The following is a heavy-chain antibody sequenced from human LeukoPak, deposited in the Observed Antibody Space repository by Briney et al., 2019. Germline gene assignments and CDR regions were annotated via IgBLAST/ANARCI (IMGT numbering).Heavy chain of an antibody. Sequence: PSETLSLTCTVSGGSISSGGYYWSWIRQHPGKGLEWIGYIYYSGSTYYNPSLKSRVTISVDTSKNQSSLKLSSVTAADTAVYYCARVSSAAYNWFDPWGQGTLVTVSS. J-gene: IGHJ5*02. V-gene: IGHV4-31*03. CDR2: IYYSGST. D-gene: IGHD6-6*01. CDR3: ARVSSAAYNWFDP. CDR1: GGSISSGGYY.